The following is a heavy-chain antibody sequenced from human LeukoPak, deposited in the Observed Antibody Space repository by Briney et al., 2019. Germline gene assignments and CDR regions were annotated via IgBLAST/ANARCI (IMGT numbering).Heavy chain of an antibody. CDR1: GVSISSGGYS. D-gene: IGHD3-10*01. V-gene: IGHV4-30-2*01. CDR2: IYHSGST. J-gene: IGHJ5*02. CDR3: ARVQYYGSGSYPLYVKGSREAWFDP. Sequence: SQTLSLTCAVSGVSISSGGYSWSWIRQPPGKGLEWIGYIYHSGSTYYNPSLKSRVTISVDRSKNQFSLKLSSVTAADTAVYYCARVQYYGSGSYPLYVKGSREAWFDPWGQGTLVTVSS.